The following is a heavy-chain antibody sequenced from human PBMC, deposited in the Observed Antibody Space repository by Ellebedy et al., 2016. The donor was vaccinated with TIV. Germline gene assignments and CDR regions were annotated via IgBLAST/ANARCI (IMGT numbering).Heavy chain of an antibody. J-gene: IGHJ4*02. CDR1: GFTFGDYA. CDR3: TRVRFGRYCVN. V-gene: IGHV3-49*03. Sequence: GGSLRLSCTGSGFTFGDYAMSWFRQAPGKGLEWVGFIRSKAYGGTTEYAASVKGRFTISRDDSKSIAYLQMNSLKTEDTAVYYCTRVRFGRYCVNWGQGTLVTVSS. CDR2: IRSKAYGGTT. D-gene: IGHD3-10*01.